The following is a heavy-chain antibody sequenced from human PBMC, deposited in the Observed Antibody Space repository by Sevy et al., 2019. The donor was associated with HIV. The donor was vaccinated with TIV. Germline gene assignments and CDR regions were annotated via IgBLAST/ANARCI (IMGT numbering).Heavy chain of an antibody. CDR3: ARVQCRRTSCYTGYYYYYMDV. CDR1: GGTFSDYA. Sequence: ASVKVSCKASGGTFSDYAISWVRQAPGQGLEWMGAIIPVFGTPNYAQKFQGRVTITADESTSTAFMELSRLRYDDTAVYFCARVQCRRTSCYTGYYYYYMDVWGEGTTVTVSS. D-gene: IGHD2-2*02. CDR2: IIPVFGTP. J-gene: IGHJ6*03. V-gene: IGHV1-69*13.